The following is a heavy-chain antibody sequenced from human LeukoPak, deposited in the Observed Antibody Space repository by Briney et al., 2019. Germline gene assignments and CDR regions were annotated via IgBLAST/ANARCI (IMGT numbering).Heavy chain of an antibody. CDR2: IYYSGST. Sequence: PSETLSLTCTVSGGSISSYYRSWIRQPPGKGLEWIGYIYYSGSTNYNPSLKSRVTISVDTSKNQFSLKLSSVTAADTAVYYCARRGRSGLWGYYYYMDVWGKGTTVTVSS. D-gene: IGHD3-3*01. V-gene: IGHV4-59*01. J-gene: IGHJ6*03. CDR1: GGSISSYY. CDR3: ARRGRSGLWGYYYYMDV.